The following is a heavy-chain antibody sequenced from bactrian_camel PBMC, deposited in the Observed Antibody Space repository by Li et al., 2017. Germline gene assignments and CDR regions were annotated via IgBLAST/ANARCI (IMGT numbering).Heavy chain of an antibody. Sequence: VQLVESGGGLVQPGGSLRLSCAASGFTFSSYGMSWVRQASGKGLEWVSTITSTGGGTYYSDSVKGRFTISRDNAENTLYLQMNSLKPGDTAMYYCAADGFGPWGQGTQVTVS. CDR2: ITSTGGGT. D-gene: IGHD6*01. CDR1: GFTFSSYG. CDR3: AADGFGP. J-gene: IGHJ6*01. V-gene: IGHV3S40*01.